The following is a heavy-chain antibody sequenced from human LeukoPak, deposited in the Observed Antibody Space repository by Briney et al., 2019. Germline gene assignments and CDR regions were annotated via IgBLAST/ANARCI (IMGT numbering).Heavy chain of an antibody. Sequence: GGSLRLSCAASGFTFSNYWMHWVRQVPGKGLVWVSLINRDGSTTNYADSVKGRFTISRDNAKNMLYLQMNSLRAEDTAVYYCAKDLHYGSADYWGQGTLVTVSS. CDR2: INRDGSTT. CDR1: GFTFSNYW. CDR3: AKDLHYGSADY. J-gene: IGHJ4*02. D-gene: IGHD3-10*01. V-gene: IGHV3-74*01.